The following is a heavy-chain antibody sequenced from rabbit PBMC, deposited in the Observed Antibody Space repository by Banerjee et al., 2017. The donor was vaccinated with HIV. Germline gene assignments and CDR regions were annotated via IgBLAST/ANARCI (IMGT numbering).Heavy chain of an antibody. V-gene: IGHV1S21*01. D-gene: IGHD4-1*01. Sequence: ESGGDLVQPGGSLTLSCKASGFDFSSYYMSWVRQAPGKGLEWIGIINTGGSTYYASWAKGRFTISKTSTTVDLKMTSLTAADTATYFCIRDSHAWGADLWGPGTLVTVS. CDR1: GFDFSSYY. CDR2: INTGGST. CDR3: IRDSHAWGADL. J-gene: IGHJ6*01.